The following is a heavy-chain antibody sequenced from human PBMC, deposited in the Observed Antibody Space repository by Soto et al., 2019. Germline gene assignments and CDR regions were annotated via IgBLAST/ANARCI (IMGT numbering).Heavy chain of an antibody. CDR2: IIPIFGTA. J-gene: IGHJ2*01. Sequence: QVQLVQSGAEVQKPGSSVKVSCKASGGTFSSYAISWVRQAPGQGLEWMGGIIPIFGTANYAQKFQGRVTITADESTSTAYMELSSLRSEDTAVYYCATRSGDYGGNYWYFDLWGRGTLVTVSS. CDR1: GGTFSSYA. D-gene: IGHD4-17*01. V-gene: IGHV1-69*01. CDR3: ATRSGDYGGNYWYFDL.